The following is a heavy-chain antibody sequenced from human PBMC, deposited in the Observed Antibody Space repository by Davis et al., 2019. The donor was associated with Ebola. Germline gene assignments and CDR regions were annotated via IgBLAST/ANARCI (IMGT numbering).Heavy chain of an antibody. V-gene: IGHV3-30*04. CDR3: ARGFGFGTDWFDP. CDR1: AFTFSRYT. J-gene: IGHJ5*02. CDR2: ISSDGSDL. Sequence: GESLKISCVASAFTFSRYTMNWVRQAPGKGLEWVAVISSDGSDLYYSDSVKGRFTVSRDNSKNTLYLRMNSLGPEDKAVYYCARGFGFGTDWFDPWGRGTRVTVSS. D-gene: IGHD1-1*01.